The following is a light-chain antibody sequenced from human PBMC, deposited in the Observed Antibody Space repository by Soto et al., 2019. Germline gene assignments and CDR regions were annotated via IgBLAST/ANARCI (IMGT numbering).Light chain of an antibody. V-gene: IGLV2-14*01. CDR3: SLYTSSSTWV. Sequence: QSVLTQPASVSGSPGQSITISCTGTSSDVAGYNYVTWYQQYPGKAPKLLIYEVSNRPSGVPDRFSGSKSGNTASLTISGLQAEDEADYYCSLYTSSSTWVFGGGTKITVL. CDR2: EVS. CDR1: SSDVAGYNY. J-gene: IGLJ3*02.